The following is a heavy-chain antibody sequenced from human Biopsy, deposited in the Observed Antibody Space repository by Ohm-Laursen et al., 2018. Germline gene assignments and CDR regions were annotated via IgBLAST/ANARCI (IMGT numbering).Heavy chain of an antibody. CDR3: ARMPHFDY. CDR1: GGSISGYH. V-gene: IGHV4-59*01. Sequence: SQTLSLTCIVSGGSISGYHWSWIRKSPGKGLEWPVYISYTGGITSNPSLNGRATMSLDTSKNQFSLRLIYVTAADTAVYYCARMPHFDYWGQGILVTVSS. J-gene: IGHJ4*02. CDR2: ISYTGGI. D-gene: IGHD2-2*01.